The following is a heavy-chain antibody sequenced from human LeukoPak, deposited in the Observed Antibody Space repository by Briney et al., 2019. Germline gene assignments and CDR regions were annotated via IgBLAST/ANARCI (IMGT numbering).Heavy chain of an antibody. CDR2: INHSGST. J-gene: IGHJ4*02. CDR1: GGSFSGYY. Sequence: PSETLSLTCAVYGGSFSGYYWSWIRQPPGKGLEWIGEINHSGSTNYNPSLKSRVTISVDTSKNQFSLKLSSVTAADTAVYYCARGIVLTGYASFDYWGQGTPVTVSS. V-gene: IGHV4-34*01. CDR3: ARGIVLTGYASFDY. D-gene: IGHD2-8*02.